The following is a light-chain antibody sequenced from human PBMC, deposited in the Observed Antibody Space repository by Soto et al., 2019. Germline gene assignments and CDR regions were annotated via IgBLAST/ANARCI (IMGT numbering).Light chain of an antibody. Sequence: EIALTQSPATLSLSPGERATLSCRASPSVPNYVAWYQQKPGQAPRLLIYGAFNRATGIPARFSGSGSGADFTLTISSLEPEDFATYYCQYLNSFPLTFGGGTKVEIK. CDR2: GAF. CDR3: QYLNSFPLT. J-gene: IGKJ4*01. CDR1: PSVPNY. V-gene: IGKV3-11*01.